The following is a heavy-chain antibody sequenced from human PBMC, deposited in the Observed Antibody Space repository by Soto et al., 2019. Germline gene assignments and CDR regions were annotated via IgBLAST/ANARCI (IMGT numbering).Heavy chain of an antibody. V-gene: IGHV5-51*01. D-gene: IGHD4-17*01. CDR3: ARQDGDGLYYFDY. CDR1: GYSFPIYW. CDR2: IYPADSDT. Sequence: PGESLKISCKGSGYSFPIYWIAWVRQMPGKGLEWMGVIYPADSDTRYSPSFQGQVSISADKSVSTAYLQWSSLQASDTAIYYCARQDGDGLYYFDYWGQGTQVTVSS. J-gene: IGHJ4*02.